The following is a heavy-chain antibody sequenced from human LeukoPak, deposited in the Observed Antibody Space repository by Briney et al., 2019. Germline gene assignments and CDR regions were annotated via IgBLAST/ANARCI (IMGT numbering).Heavy chain of an antibody. CDR2: IKQDGSEK. V-gene: IGHV3-7*01. CDR1: GFTFSSYA. J-gene: IGHJ4*02. D-gene: IGHD3-3*01. Sequence: GGSLRLSCTASGFTFSSYAMNWVRQAPGKGLEWVANIKQDGSEKYYVDSVKGRSTISRDNAKNSLYLQMNSLRAEDTAVYYCARDSSTDFWSYYFDYWGQGILVTVSS. CDR3: ARDSSTDFWSYYFDY.